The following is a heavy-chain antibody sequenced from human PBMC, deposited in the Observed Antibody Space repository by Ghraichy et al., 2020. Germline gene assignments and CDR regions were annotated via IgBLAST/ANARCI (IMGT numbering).Heavy chain of an antibody. CDR2: MNPNNGNT. CDR3: ARPKDMSATYYYYGMDV. D-gene: IGHD5/OR15-5a*01. Sequence: ASVKVSCKASGYTFTSYDINWVRQATGQGLEWMGWMNPNNGNTGYAQNFQGRVTMTRNTSIGTAYMELSSLRSADTAVYYCARPKDMSATYYYYGMDVWGQGTTVTVSS. J-gene: IGHJ6*02. V-gene: IGHV1-8*01. CDR1: GYTFTSYD.